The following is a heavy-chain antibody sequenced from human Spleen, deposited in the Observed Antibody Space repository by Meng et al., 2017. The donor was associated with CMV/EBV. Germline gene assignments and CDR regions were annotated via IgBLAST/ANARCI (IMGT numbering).Heavy chain of an antibody. D-gene: IGHD3-3*01. Sequence: ASVKVSCKASGYTFMNYGISWVRQAPGQGLEWVGWISAYNGHIKYAQKFQGRVTMTTDTPTSTAYMELRSLRFDDTAVYYCARCHHDFWSDYNEMDYFDFWGQGTLVTVSS. J-gene: IGHJ4*02. V-gene: IGHV1-18*01. CDR2: ISAYNGHI. CDR3: ARCHHDFWSDYNEMDYFDF. CDR1: GYTFMNYG.